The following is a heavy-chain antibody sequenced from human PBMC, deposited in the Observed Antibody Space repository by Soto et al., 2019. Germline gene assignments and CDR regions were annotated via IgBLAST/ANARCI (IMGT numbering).Heavy chain of an antibody. Sequence: PSETLSLTCTVSGGSISSGDYYWSWIRQPPGKGLEWIGYIYYSGSTYYNPSLKSRVTISVDTSKNQFSLKLSSVTAADTAVYYCARVLIQLWLFDYWGQGTLVTVSS. D-gene: IGHD5-18*01. V-gene: IGHV4-30-4*01. CDR3: ARVLIQLWLFDY. CDR2: IYYSGST. CDR1: GGSISSGDYY. J-gene: IGHJ4*02.